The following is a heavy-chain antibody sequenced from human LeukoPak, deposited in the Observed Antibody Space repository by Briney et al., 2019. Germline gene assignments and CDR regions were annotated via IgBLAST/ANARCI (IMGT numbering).Heavy chain of an antibody. CDR3: ARGVRYFDY. CDR2: INHSGST. Sequence: PSETLPLTCAVYGGSFSGYYWSWIRQPPGKGLEWIGEINHSGSTNYNPSLKSRVTISVDTSKNQFSLKLSSVTAADTAVYYCARGVRYFDYWGQGTLVTVSS. J-gene: IGHJ4*02. D-gene: IGHD3-10*01. V-gene: IGHV4-34*01. CDR1: GGSFSGYY.